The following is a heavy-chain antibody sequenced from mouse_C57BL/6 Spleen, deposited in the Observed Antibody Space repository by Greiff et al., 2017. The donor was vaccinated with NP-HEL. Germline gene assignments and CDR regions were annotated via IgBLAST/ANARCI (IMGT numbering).Heavy chain of an antibody. CDR2: ISYDGSN. CDR3: ARGGTGTDYFDY. J-gene: IGHJ2*01. CDR1: GYSITSGYY. Sequence: EVKLVESGPGLVKPSQSLSLTCSVTGYSITSGYYWNWIRQLPGNKLEWMGYISYDGSNNYNPSLKNRISITRDTSKNQFFLKLNSVTTEDTATYYCARGGTGTDYFDYWGQGTTLTVSS. V-gene: IGHV3-6*01. D-gene: IGHD4-1*01.